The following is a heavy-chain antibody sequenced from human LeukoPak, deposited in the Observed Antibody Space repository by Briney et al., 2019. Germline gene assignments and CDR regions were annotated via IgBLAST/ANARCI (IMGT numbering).Heavy chain of an antibody. J-gene: IGHJ3*02. V-gene: IGHV4-59*08. D-gene: IGHD2-2*02. CDR2: IYYSGST. CDR3: ARRYCSSTSCYSSAAFDI. CDR1: GGSISSYY. Sequence: PSETLSLTCTVSGGSISSYYWSWIRQPPGKGLEWIGYIYYSGSTIYNPSLKSKVTISVDTSKNQFSLRLSSVTAADTAVYYCARRYCSSTSCYSSAAFDIWGQGTMVTVSS.